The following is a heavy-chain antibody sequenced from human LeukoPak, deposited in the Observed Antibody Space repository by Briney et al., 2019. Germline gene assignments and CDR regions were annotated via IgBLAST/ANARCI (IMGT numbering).Heavy chain of an antibody. Sequence: GVSLNISCRGSGYIFTSYWIGWVRQMPGKGLEWMGIIYPGDSDTRYSPSFQGQVTISADKSISTAYLQWSSLKASDTAMYYCARRYYDILTGYYLDYWGQGTLVTVSS. CDR3: ARRYYDILTGYYLDY. D-gene: IGHD3-9*01. CDR2: IYPGDSDT. J-gene: IGHJ4*02. CDR1: GYIFTSYW. V-gene: IGHV5-51*01.